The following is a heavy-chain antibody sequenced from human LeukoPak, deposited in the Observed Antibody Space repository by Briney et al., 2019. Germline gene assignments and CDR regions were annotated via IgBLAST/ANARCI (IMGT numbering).Heavy chain of an antibody. CDR1: GGSFSGYY. CDR2: INHSGST. J-gene: IGHJ6*02. V-gene: IGHV4-34*01. CDR3: ARGRRIAVIVVEGMDV. Sequence: SETLSLTCSVYGGSFSGYYWSWIRQPPGKGREWIGEINHSGSTNYNPSLKSRVTISVDTSKNQFFLKLSSVTAADTAVYYCARGRRIAVIVVEGMDVWGQGTKVTVSS. D-gene: IGHD3-22*01.